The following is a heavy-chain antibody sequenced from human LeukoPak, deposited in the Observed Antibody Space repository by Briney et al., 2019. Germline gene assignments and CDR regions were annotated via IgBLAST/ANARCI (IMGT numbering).Heavy chain of an antibody. Sequence: GGSLRLSCAASGFTFSSYAMHWVRQAPGKGLEWVAVIAYDGSNKYYADSVRGRFTISRDNSKNTLYLQMNSLRAEDTAVYYCARDKPLLFGVWSGYFDYWGQGTLVTVSS. V-gene: IGHV3-30-3*01. CDR2: IAYDGSNK. D-gene: IGHD3-3*01. CDR3: ARDKPLLFGVWSGYFDY. CDR1: GFTFSSYA. J-gene: IGHJ4*02.